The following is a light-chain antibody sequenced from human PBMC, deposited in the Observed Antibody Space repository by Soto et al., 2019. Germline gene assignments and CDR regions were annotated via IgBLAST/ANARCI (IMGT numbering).Light chain of an antibody. CDR1: VLAKKY. CDR3: YSAADNIGV. CDR2: KDS. V-gene: IGLV3-27*01. J-gene: IGLJ2*01. Sequence: SSELTQPSSVSVSPGQTARITCSGAVLAKKYARWFQQKPGQAPVLVIYKDSERPSGIPERFSGSSSGTTVTLTISGAQVEDEADYYCYSAADNIGVFGGGTKLTVL.